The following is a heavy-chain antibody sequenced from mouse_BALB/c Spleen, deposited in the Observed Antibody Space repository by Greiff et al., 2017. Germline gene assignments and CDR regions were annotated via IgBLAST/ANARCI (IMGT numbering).Heavy chain of an antibody. CDR2: IWAGGST. V-gene: IGHV2-9*02. CDR3: ASHAYDYDGFAY. Sequence: VKLMESGPGLVAPSQSLSITCTVSGFSLTSYGVHWVRQPPGKGLEWLGVIWAGGSTNYNSALMSRLSISKDNSKSQVFLKMNSLQTDDTAMYYCASHAYDYDGFAYWGQGTLVTVSA. CDR1: GFSLTSYG. D-gene: IGHD2-4*01. J-gene: IGHJ3*01.